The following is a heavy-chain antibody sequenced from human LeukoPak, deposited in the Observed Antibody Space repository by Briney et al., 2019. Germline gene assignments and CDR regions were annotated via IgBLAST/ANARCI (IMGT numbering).Heavy chain of an antibody. J-gene: IGHJ4*02. CDR1: GFPFSSIW. D-gene: IGHD1-26*01. Sequence: GGPLSLSCAASGFPFSSIWLSGSGRAPGRGRGGGANIKQDGSEKYYVDSVKGRFTISRDNAKNSLYLQMNSLRAEDTAVYYCAREWELGIFDYWGQGTLVTVSS. V-gene: IGHV3-7*01. CDR3: AREWELGIFDY. CDR2: IKQDGSEK.